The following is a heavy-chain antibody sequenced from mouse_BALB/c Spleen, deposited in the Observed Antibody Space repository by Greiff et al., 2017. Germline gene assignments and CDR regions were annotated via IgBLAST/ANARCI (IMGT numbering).Heavy chain of an antibody. CDR1: GYTFTSYW. CDR2: INPSTGYT. J-gene: IGHJ4*01. Sequence: VQVVESGAELAKPGASVKMSCKASGYTFTSYWMHWVKQRPGQGLEWIGYINPSTGYTEYNQKFKDKATLTADKSSSTAYMQLSSLTSEDSAVYYCASGSSWSYAMDYWGQGTSVTVSS. D-gene: IGHD1-1*01. CDR3: ASGSSWSYAMDY. V-gene: IGHV1-7*01.